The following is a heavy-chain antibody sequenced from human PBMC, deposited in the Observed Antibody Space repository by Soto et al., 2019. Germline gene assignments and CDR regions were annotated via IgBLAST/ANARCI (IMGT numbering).Heavy chain of an antibody. V-gene: IGHV4-59*01. CDR2: IYYSGST. CDR3: AFNWGHSDAFDL. D-gene: IGHD3-16*01. J-gene: IGHJ3*01. Sequence: QVQLQESGPGLVKPSETLSLTCTVSGGSISSYYWSWIRQPPGKGLEWIGYIYYSGSTNYNPCLTSRVTISVDTSKNQLSLKMSSVTAADTAVYYCAFNWGHSDAFDLWGQGTMVTVSS. CDR1: GGSISSYY.